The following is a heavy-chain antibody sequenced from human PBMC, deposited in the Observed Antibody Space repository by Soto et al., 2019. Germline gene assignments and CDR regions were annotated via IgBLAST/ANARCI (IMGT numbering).Heavy chain of an antibody. Sequence: PGGSLRLSCAASGFTFSGAPIHWVRQASGKGLEWVARIRTKSNGYATTYAASVKGRFTISRDDSKNMAYLQMNGLKTEDTAMYYCSRVEYVTSSPIGWGQGTLVTVSS. V-gene: IGHV3-73*01. CDR2: IRTKSNGYAT. D-gene: IGHD6-6*01. CDR3: SRVEYVTSSPIG. CDR1: GFTFSGAP. J-gene: IGHJ4*02.